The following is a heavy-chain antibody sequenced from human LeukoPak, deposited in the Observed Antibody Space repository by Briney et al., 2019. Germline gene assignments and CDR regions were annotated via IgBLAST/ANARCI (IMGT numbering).Heavy chain of an antibody. D-gene: IGHD3-10*01. Sequence: GASVKVSCKASGYTFTDYYIHWVRQAPGQGLEYMGWINPNSGGTNYAQNFQGRVTMTRDTSISTVYMELSRLRSDDTAVYYCGRPDFGPGNYYPPPHWGQGTLVTVSS. CDR1: GYTFTDYY. CDR2: INPNSGGT. J-gene: IGHJ4*02. V-gene: IGHV1-2*02. CDR3: GRPDFGPGNYYPPPH.